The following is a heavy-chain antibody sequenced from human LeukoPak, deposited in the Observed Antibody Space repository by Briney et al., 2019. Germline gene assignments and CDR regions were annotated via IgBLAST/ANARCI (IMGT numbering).Heavy chain of an antibody. J-gene: IGHJ4*02. D-gene: IGHD5-12*01. V-gene: IGHV3-9*01. CDR2: ISWNSGSI. CDR1: GFTFDDYA. CDR3: AKGASGYDWAYFDY. Sequence: PGGSLRLSCAASGFTFDDYAMHWVRQAPGKGLEWVSGISWNSGSIGYADSVKGRFTISRDNAKNSLYLQMNSLRAEDTALYYCAKGASGYDWAYFDYWGQGTLVTVSS.